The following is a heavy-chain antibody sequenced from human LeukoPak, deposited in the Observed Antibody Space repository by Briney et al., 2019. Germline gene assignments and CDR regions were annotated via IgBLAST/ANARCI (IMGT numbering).Heavy chain of an antibody. CDR1: GGSFSGYY. CDR2: INHSGST. J-gene: IGHJ4*02. Sequence: SETLSLTCAVYGGSFSGYYWSWIRQPPGKGLEWIGEINHSGSTNYNPSFKSRVTRSVNTSKNQFSLKLSFVTAADTAEDYGAREHDAGAAGDGKRYFDYWGQGTLLTVSS. V-gene: IGHV4-34*01. D-gene: IGHD4/OR15-4a*01. CDR3: AREHDAGAAGDGKRYFDY.